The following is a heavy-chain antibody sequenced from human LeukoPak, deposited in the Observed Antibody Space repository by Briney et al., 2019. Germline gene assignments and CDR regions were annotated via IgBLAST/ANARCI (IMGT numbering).Heavy chain of an antibody. J-gene: IGHJ4*02. V-gene: IGHV3-74*01. D-gene: IGHD3-3*01. Sequence: PGGSLRLSCAASGFTFSSYWMHWVRQAPGKGLVWVSRINSDGSSTSYADSVKGRFTISRDNAKNTLYLQMNSLRAEDTAVYYCAKGPSPDYDFWSGYPNPPGYWGQGTLVTVSS. CDR2: INSDGSST. CDR1: GFTFSSYW. CDR3: AKGPSPDYDFWSGYPNPPGY.